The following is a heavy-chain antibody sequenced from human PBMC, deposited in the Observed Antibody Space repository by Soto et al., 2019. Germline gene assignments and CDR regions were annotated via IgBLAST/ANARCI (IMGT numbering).Heavy chain of an antibody. J-gene: IGHJ6*02. V-gene: IGHV1-3*01. CDR3: ARDGPIYDILSARYFYGMDV. Sequence: ASVKVSCKANGYTFRNYAMHWVRQAPGQGLEWMGWINGGNGNTKYSQKFQGRVTITRDTSASTAYMELSSLRSEDTAVYCCARDGPIYDILSARYFYGMDVWGQGTTVTVSS. CDR2: INGGNGNT. CDR1: GYTFRNYA. D-gene: IGHD3-9*01.